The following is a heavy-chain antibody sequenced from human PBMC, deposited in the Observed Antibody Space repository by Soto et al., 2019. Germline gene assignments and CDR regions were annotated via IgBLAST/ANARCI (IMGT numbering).Heavy chain of an antibody. CDR2: IYWDDDK. CDR1: GFSLSTSGVG. Sequence: QITLKESGPTLVKPTQTLTLTCTFSGFSLSTSGVGVGWIRQPPGKALEWLALIYWDDDKRYSPSLKSRLTITKDTPKNQVVLTMTNMDPVDTATYYCAHTGRYNSIGDYWGQGTLVTVSS. D-gene: IGHD1-1*01. V-gene: IGHV2-5*02. J-gene: IGHJ4*02. CDR3: AHTGRYNSIGDY.